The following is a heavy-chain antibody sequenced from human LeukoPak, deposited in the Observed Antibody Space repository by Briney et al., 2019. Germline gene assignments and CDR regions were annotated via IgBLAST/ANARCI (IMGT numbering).Heavy chain of an antibody. J-gene: IGHJ4*02. V-gene: IGHV4-59*01. CDR1: SCSISSYY. Sequence: SETLSLTCTVSSCSISSYYWSWIRQPPGKGLEWIGYIYYSGSTNYNPSLKSRVTISVDTSKNQFSLKLSSVTAADTAVYYCARDDRAFDYWGQGTLVTVSS. CDR2: IYYSGST. CDR3: ARDDRAFDY.